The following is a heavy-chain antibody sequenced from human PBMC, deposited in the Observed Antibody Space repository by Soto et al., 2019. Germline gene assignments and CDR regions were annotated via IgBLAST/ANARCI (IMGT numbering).Heavy chain of an antibody. CDR3: ARGRYYGSGILTDV. CDR2: INHSGST. CDR1: GGSFSGYY. Sequence: SETLSLTCAVYGGSFSGYYWSWIRQPPGKGLEWIGEINHSGSTNYNPSLKSRVTISVDTSKNHVSLKLSSVNAADTAVYYCARGRYYGSGILTDVWGKGTTVTVSS. J-gene: IGHJ6*04. V-gene: IGHV4-34*01. D-gene: IGHD3-10*01.